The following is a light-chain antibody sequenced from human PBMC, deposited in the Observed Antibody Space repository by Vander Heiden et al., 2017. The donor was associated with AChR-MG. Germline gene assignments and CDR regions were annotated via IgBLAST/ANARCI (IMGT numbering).Light chain of an antibody. CDR2: DVS. J-gene: IGLJ2*01. CDR1: RSDVGGYNY. Sequence: QSALTPPASVSGSPGQSITTPCTRTRSDVGGYNYVSWYQHHPGKAPNLMIYDVSKRPSGVAYRFSGSKSGNTASLTISGLQAEDDADYYCTSYRSGSSVLIGGGTKLAVL. V-gene: IGLV2-14*03. CDR3: TSYRSGSSVL.